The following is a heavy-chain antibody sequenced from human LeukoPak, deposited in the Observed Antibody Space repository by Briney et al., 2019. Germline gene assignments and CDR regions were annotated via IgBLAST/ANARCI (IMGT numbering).Heavy chain of an antibody. CDR1: GGSISSSSYY. V-gene: IGHV4-39*01. CDR2: IYYSGST. CDR3: ARHKPSFGHFDY. Sequence: PSETLSLTCTVSGGSISSSSYYWGWIRQPPGKGLEWIGSIYYSGSTYYNPSLKSRVTISVDTSKNQFSLKLSSVTAADTAVYYYARHKPSFGHFDYWGQGTPVTVSS. J-gene: IGHJ4*02. D-gene: IGHD3-10*01.